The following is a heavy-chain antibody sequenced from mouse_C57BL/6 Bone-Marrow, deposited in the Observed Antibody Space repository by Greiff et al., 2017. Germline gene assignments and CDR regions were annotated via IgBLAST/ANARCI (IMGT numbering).Heavy chain of an antibody. CDR1: GYTFTSYW. Sequence: QVQLQQPGAELVKPGASVKVSCKASGYTFTSYWMHWVKQRPGQGLEWIGRIPPSDSDTNYNQKFKGKATLTVDKSSSTAYMQLSSLTSEDSAVYYCAIKWDSSGPLAMDYWGQGTSVTVSS. V-gene: IGHV1-74*01. J-gene: IGHJ4*01. CDR2: IPPSDSDT. CDR3: AIKWDSSGPLAMDY. D-gene: IGHD3-2*02.